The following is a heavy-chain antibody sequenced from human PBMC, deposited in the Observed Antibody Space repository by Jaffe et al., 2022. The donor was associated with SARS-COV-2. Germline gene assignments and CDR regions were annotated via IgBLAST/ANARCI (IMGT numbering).Heavy chain of an antibody. D-gene: IGHD2-2*01. V-gene: IGHV3-74*01. CDR3: ARGGCDSTNCGRGYDY. CDR2: INSDGSTT. J-gene: IGHJ4*02. Sequence: EVQLVESGGGLVQPGGSLRLSCAASGFTFSRYWMHWVRQAPGKGLVWVSRINSDGSTTTYADSVKGRFTMSRDNAKNTLYLQINSLRVEDTAVYYCARGGCDSTNCGRGYDYWGQGTLVTVSS. CDR1: GFTFSRYW.